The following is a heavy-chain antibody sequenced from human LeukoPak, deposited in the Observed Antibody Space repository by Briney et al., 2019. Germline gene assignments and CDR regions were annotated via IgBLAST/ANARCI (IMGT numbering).Heavy chain of an antibody. CDR2: ISSSGSTI. CDR3: AERGITMIGGV. CDR1: GFTFSSYE. D-gene: IGHD3-10*02. J-gene: IGHJ6*04. Sequence: PGGSLSLFCAASGFTFSSYEMNWARQAPGKGLEWVSYISSSGSTIYYADSVKCRFTISRDNAKNSLYLQINSLRAEDTAVYYCAERGITMIGGVWGKGTTVTISS. V-gene: IGHV3-48*03.